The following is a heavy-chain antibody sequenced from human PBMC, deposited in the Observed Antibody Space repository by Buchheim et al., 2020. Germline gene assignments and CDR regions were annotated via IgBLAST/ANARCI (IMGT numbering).Heavy chain of an antibody. J-gene: IGHJ4*02. CDR2: IKQEGSEK. CDR1: GFTFSSYW. V-gene: IGHV3-7*01. CDR3: ARANSYYYDSSGYYFFDY. D-gene: IGHD3-22*01. Sequence: EVQLVESGGGLVQPGGSLRLSCAASGFTFSSYWMSWVRQAPGKGLEWVANIKQEGSEKYYVDSVKGRFTISRATAKNSLYLQMNSLRAEDTAVYYCARANSYYYDSSGYYFFDYWGQGTL.